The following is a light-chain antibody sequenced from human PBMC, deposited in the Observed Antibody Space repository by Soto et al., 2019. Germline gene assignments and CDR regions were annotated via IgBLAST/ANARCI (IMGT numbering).Light chain of an antibody. V-gene: IGKV3-20*01. CDR2: DAS. J-gene: IGKJ1*01. Sequence: EIVLTQSPGTLSLSPGERATLSCRTSQSVSNYLAWYQQKPGQAPRLLIYDASNRATGIPARFSGSGSGTDFTLTISRLEPEDFAVYYCQQYGSSRWTFGQGTKVDIK. CDR1: QSVSNY. CDR3: QQYGSSRWT.